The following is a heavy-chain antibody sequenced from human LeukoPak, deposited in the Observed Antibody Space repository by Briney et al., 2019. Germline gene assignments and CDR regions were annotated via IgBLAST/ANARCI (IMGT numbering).Heavy chain of an antibody. CDR3: ARSSGSYSDYYYYGMDV. V-gene: IGHV4-39*07. J-gene: IGHJ6*02. CDR1: GGSISSSSYS. Sequence: PSETLSLTCTVSGGSISSSSYSWGWIRQPPGKGLEWIGSIYYSGSTNYNPSLKSRVTISVDTSKNQFSLKLSSMTAADTAVYYCARSSGSYSDYYYYGMDVWGQGTTVTVSS. D-gene: IGHD1-26*01. CDR2: IYYSGST.